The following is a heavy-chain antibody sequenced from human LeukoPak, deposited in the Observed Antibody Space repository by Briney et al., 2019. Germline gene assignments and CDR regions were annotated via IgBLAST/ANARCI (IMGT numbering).Heavy chain of an antibody. V-gene: IGHV5-51*01. CDR3: ARLWVATLDS. CDR1: GYSFSSYW. CDR2: IYPGDSDT. J-gene: IGHJ4*02. D-gene: IGHD5-12*01. Sequence: GESLKISCMGSGYSFSSYWIVWVRQMPAKGLEWMGIIYPGDSDTRYSPSFQGQVTISADKSISTAYLQWSSLQASDTAMYYCARLWVATLDSWGQGTLVTVSS.